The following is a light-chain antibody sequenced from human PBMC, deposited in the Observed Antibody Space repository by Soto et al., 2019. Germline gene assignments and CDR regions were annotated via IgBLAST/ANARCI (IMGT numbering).Light chain of an antibody. CDR2: GAS. CDR3: PQYERYRT. J-gene: IGKJ1*01. V-gene: IGKV1-39*01. Sequence: QWTRWPSTHRECVGEGESVNRRGSQSITIYLNWYQQKPGEAPNLLIFGASTLQRGVPSRFSLRGPQTDLTVPPSPLHRAHFATYYGPQYERYRTFGQGTKVDIK. CDR1: QSITIY.